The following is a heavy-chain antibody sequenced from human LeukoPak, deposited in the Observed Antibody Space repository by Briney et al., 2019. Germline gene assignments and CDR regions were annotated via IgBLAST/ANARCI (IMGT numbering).Heavy chain of an antibody. Sequence: GGSLRLSCAASGFTLSSYSMNWVRQAPGKGLEWVSYISSSSSTIFYEDSVKGRFTISGDNAKNTLYLQMNSLRAEDTAVYYCARRYSSSWSGLGYYYYGMDVWGQGTTVTVSS. CDR2: ISSSSSTI. D-gene: IGHD6-13*01. CDR1: GFTLSSYS. CDR3: ARRYSSSWSGLGYYYYGMDV. V-gene: IGHV3-48*04. J-gene: IGHJ6*02.